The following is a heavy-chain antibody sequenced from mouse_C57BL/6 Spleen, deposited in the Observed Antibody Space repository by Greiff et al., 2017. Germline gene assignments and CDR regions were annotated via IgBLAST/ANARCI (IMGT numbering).Heavy chain of an antibody. V-gene: IGHV14-4*01. CDR2: IDPENGDT. J-gene: IGHJ2*01. CDR1: GFNIKDDY. CDR3: TTRGGSNYFDY. Sequence: VQLKESGAELVRPGASVKLSCTASGFNIKDDYMHWVKQRPEQGLEWIGWIDPENGDTEYASKFQGKATITADTSSNTAYLQLSSLTSEDTAVYYCTTRGGSNYFDYWGQGTTLTVSS.